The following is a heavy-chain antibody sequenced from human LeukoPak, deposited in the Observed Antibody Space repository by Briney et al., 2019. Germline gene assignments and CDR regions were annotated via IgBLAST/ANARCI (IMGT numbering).Heavy chain of an antibody. CDR3: ARWGSHYYDSSDY. CDR1: GFTFSSYW. CDR2: IKQDGSEK. V-gene: IGHV3-7*01. D-gene: IGHD3-22*01. Sequence: GGSLRLSCAASGFTFSSYWMSWVCQAPGKGLEWVANIKQDGSEKYYVDSVKGRFTISRDNAKNSLYLQMNSLRAEDTAVYYCARWGSHYYDSSDYWGQGTLVTVSS. J-gene: IGHJ4*02.